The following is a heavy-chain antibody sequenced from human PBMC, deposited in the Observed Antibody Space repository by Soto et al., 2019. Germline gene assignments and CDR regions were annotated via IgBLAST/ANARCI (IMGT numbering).Heavy chain of an antibody. CDR1: GFTFSSYG. V-gene: IGHV3-30*18. Sequence: GGSLRLSCAASGFTFSSYGMHWVRQAPGKGLEWVAVISYDGSNKYYADSVKGRFTISRGNSKNTLYLQMNSLRAEDTAVYYCAKDGSSIYDMPPLYYYYGMDVWGQGTTVTVSS. CDR3: AKDGSSIYDMPPLYYYYGMDV. D-gene: IGHD3-22*01. J-gene: IGHJ6*02. CDR2: ISYDGSNK.